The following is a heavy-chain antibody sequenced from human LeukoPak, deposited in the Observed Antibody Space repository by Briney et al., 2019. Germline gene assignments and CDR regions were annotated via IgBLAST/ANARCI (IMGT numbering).Heavy chain of an antibody. CDR2: ISAYNGNT. Sequence: ASVKVSCKASGYTFTSYGISWVRQAPGQGLEWMGWISAYNGNTNYAQKLQGRVTMTTDTSTSTAYMELRSLRSDDTAVYYCARSCNSTSCPFNWFDPWGQGTLVTVSS. V-gene: IGHV1-18*01. D-gene: IGHD2-2*01. CDR1: GYTFTSYG. CDR3: ARSCNSTSCPFNWFDP. J-gene: IGHJ5*02.